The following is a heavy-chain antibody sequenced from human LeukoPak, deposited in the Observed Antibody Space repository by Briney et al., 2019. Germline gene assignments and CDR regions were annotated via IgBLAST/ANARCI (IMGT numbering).Heavy chain of an antibody. CDR2: INPSGGST. D-gene: IGHD3-3*01. V-gene: IGHV1-46*01. J-gene: IGHJ4*02. CDR3: ARKGGGYYHFDY. CDR1: GYTFTFYY. Sequence: ASVKVSFKPSGYTFTFYYMHWVRQAPGQGLEWMGIINPSGGSTSYAQKFQGRVTMTRDTSTSTVYMELSSLTSDDTAVYYCARKGGGYYHFDYWGQGTLVTVSS.